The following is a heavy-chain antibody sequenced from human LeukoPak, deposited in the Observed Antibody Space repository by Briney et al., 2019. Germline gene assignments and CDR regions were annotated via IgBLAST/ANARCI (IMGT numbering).Heavy chain of an antibody. V-gene: IGHV3-23*01. CDR2: ISGSGGST. Sequence: GGSLRLSCAASGFTFSIYAMSWVRQAPRKGLEWVSGISGSGGSTYYADSVKGRFTISRDNSKNTLYLQMNSLRAEDTAVYYCARDNWNGAFDIWGQGTMVTVSS. J-gene: IGHJ3*02. CDR1: GFTFSIYA. CDR3: ARDNWNGAFDI. D-gene: IGHD1-20*01.